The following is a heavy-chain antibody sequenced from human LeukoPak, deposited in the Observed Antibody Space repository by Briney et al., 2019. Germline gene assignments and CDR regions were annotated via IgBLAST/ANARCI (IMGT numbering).Heavy chain of an antibody. V-gene: IGHV4-59*01. CDR2: IYYSGST. Sequence: SETLSLTCTVSGGSISSYYWSWIRQPPGKGLEWIGYIYYSGSTNYNPSLKSRVTISVDTSKNQFSLKLSSVTAADTAVYYCARLTHLNLDWFTDNLIDIWGQGTMVTVSS. D-gene: IGHD3-9*01. CDR3: ARLTHLNLDWFTDNLIDI. J-gene: IGHJ3*02. CDR1: GGSISSYY.